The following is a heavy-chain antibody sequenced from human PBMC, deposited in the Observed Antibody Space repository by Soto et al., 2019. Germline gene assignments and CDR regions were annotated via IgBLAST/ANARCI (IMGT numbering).Heavy chain of an antibody. CDR2: IYYTGNT. V-gene: IGHV4-31*03. CDR1: GASINGGGYY. D-gene: IGHD1-20*01. Sequence: QVQLQESGPGLVKPSQTLSLTCSVSGASINGGGYYWSWIRQHPGKGLEWIGHIYYTGNTYYNPSLKSRISISADTSKNQLSLRLTSVTAADTAVYYCAIAITGTRGYYYGVDVWGQGTTVTVSS. CDR3: AIAITGTRGYYYGVDV. J-gene: IGHJ6*02.